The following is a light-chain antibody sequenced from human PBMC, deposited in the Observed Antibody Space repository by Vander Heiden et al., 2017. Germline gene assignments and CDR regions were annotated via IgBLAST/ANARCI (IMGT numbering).Light chain of an antibody. V-gene: IGKV1-39*01. CDR1: QSISSY. CDR2: AAS. J-gene: IGKJ3*01. CDR3: QQSYSTPMFT. Sequence: IQMTQSPSSLSASVGDRVTITCRASQSISSYLNWYQQKPGKAPKLLIYAASSLQSGVPSRFSGSGSGTDFTLTISRLQPEDFATYYCQQSYSTPMFTVGPGTKVDIK.